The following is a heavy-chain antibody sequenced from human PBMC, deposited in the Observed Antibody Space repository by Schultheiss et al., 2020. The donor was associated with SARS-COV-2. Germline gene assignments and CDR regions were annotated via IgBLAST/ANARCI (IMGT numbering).Heavy chain of an antibody. CDR2: ISYDGSNK. CDR3: AKDQIAAAVDY. CDR1: GFTFSSYG. Sequence: GGSLRLSCAASGFTFSSYGMHWVRQAPGKGLEWVAVISYDGSNKYYADSVKGRFTISRDNSKNTLYLQMNSLRAEDTAVYYCAKDQIAAAVDYWGQGTLVTVSS. D-gene: IGHD6-13*01. J-gene: IGHJ4*02. V-gene: IGHV3-30*18.